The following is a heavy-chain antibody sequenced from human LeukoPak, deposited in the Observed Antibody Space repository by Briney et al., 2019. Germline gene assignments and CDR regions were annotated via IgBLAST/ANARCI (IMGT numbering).Heavy chain of an antibody. CDR2: ISLTGLT. V-gene: IGHV4-4*02. Sequence: PSETLSLTCGVSGGSISNTNWWSWVRQPPGQGLEWIGEISLTGLTHYNPSLESRVTVSLDTSKNQFSLQLNSVTPEDTAVYYCARVLTAGNQYYFDYWGQGTLVTVSS. D-gene: IGHD6-13*01. CDR3: ARVLTAGNQYYFDY. J-gene: IGHJ4*02. CDR1: GGSISNTNW.